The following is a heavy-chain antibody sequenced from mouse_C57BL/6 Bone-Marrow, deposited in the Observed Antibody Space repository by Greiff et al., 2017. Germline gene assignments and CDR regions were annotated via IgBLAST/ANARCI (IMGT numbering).Heavy chain of an antibody. J-gene: IGHJ3*01. Sequence: DVQLQESGGDLVKPGGSLKLSCAASGFTFSSYGMSWVRQTPDKRLEWVATISSGGSYTYYPDSVKGRFTISRDNAKNTLYLQMSSLESEDTAMYYCARVFAYGGQGTRVTVSA. CDR3: ARVFAY. CDR2: ISSGGSYT. CDR1: GFTFSSYG. V-gene: IGHV5-6*01.